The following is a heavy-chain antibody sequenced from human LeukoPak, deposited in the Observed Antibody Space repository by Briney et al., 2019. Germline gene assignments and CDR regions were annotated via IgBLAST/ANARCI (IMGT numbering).Heavy chain of an antibody. CDR1: GFTFSSYA. CDR3: AKDLGGGIY. J-gene: IGHJ4*02. D-gene: IGHD3-16*01. Sequence: TGGSLRLSCAASGFTFSSYAMHWVRQAPGKGLEWVAVISYDGSNKYYADSVKGRFTISRDNSKNTLYLQMNSLRAEDTAVYYCAKDLGGGIYWGQGTLVTVSS. V-gene: IGHV3-30*04. CDR2: ISYDGSNK.